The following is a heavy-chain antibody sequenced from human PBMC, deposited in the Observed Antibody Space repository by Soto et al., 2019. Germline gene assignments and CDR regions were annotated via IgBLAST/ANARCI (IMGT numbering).Heavy chain of an antibody. CDR2: ISHSGST. D-gene: IGHD3-16*01. CDR1: GGSISSGNSCS. CDR3: ARAVAPYLGTWFDP. J-gene: IGHJ5*02. Sequence: SETLSLTCAVSGGSISSGNSCSWGWIRQAPGKGLEWIGSISHSGSTSYNPSLKGRVTMSVDKSKNQFSLNLSSVTAADMAVYYCARAVAPYLGTWFDPWGQGTLVTVSS. V-gene: IGHV4-30-2*01.